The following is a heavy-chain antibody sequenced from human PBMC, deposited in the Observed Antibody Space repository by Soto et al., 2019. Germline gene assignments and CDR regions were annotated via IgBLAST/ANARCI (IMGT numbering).Heavy chain of an antibody. V-gene: IGHV4-59*01. CDR1: GGSISSYY. CDR2: IYYSGST. J-gene: IGHJ4*02. D-gene: IGHD4-17*01. Sequence: SETLSLTCTVSGGSISSYYWSWIRQPPGKGLEWIGYIYYSGSTNYNPSLKSRVTISVDTSKNQFSPKLSSVTAADTAVYYCARTPTVTDRAFYFAYWGQGTLVTVSS. CDR3: ARTPTVTDRAFYFAY.